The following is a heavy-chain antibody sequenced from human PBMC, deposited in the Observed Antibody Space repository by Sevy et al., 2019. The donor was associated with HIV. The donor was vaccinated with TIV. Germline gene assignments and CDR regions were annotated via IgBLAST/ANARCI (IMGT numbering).Heavy chain of an antibody. CDR3: ARDQHDYAGNVRTGWFDP. Sequence: GGSLRLSCAASGFTFSSYAMHWVRQAPGKGLEWVAVISYDGTNKYYGDSVKGRFTISRDNSKKILYVQMNSLRGEDTAVYYCARDQHDYAGNVRTGWFDPWGQGTLVTVSS. D-gene: IGHD4-17*01. CDR1: GFTFSSYA. CDR2: ISYDGTNK. J-gene: IGHJ5*02. V-gene: IGHV3-30-3*01.